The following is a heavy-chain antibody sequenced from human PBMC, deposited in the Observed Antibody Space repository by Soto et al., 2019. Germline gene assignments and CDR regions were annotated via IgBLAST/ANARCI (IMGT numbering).Heavy chain of an antibody. J-gene: IGHJ5*02. Sequence: QVQLQESGPGLVKPSQTLSLTGTVSGGSISSGGYYWSWIRQHPGKGLEWIGYIYYSGSTYYNPSLKTRVTISVDTSKKQFSLKLSSVTAADTAVYYCARELHDSSGYYYNWFDPWGQGTLVTVSS. V-gene: IGHV4-31*03. CDR3: ARELHDSSGYYYNWFDP. D-gene: IGHD3-22*01. CDR2: IYYSGST. CDR1: GGSISSGGYY.